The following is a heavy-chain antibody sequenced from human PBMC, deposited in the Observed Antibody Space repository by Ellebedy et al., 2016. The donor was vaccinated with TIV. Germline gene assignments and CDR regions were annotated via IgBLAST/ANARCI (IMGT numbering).Heavy chain of an antibody. V-gene: IGHV1-2*02. CDR2: INPNSDVT. Sequence: AASVKVSCNASGYTFTGNYMHWVRQAPGQGLEWMGWINPNSDVTNYAQKFQGRVTMTRDTSISTAYMELSRLRSDDTAVYYCASTVGATGGYWGQGTLVTVSS. CDR3: ASTVGATGGY. J-gene: IGHJ4*02. D-gene: IGHD1-26*01. CDR1: GYTFTGNY.